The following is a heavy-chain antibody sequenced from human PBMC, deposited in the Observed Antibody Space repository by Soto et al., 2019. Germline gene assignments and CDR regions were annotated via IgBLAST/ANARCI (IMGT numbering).Heavy chain of an antibody. CDR3: ARHSDTAMVTVHY. CDR1: GGSISSSSYY. CDR2: IYYSGST. J-gene: IGHJ4*02. Sequence: QLQLQESGTGLVKPSETLSLTCTVSGGSISSSSYYWGWIRQPPGKGLEWIGSIYYSGSTYYNPSLKRRVTISVDTSKNQFSLKLSSVTAADTAVYYCARHSDTAMVTVHYWGQGTLVTVSS. D-gene: IGHD5-18*01. V-gene: IGHV4-39*01.